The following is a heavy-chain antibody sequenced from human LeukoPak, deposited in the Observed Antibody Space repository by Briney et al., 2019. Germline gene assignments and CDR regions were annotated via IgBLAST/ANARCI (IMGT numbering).Heavy chain of an antibody. V-gene: IGHV4-34*01. CDR3: ASGTGLAPFDY. D-gene: IGHD6-19*01. CDR2: INHSGST. J-gene: IGHJ4*02. Sequence: SETLSLTCAVYGGSFSGYYWSSIRQPPGKGLEWIGEINHSGSTNYNPSLKSRVTISVDTSKNQFSLKLSSVTAADTAVYYCASGTGLAPFDYWGQGTLVTVSS. CDR1: GGSFSGYY.